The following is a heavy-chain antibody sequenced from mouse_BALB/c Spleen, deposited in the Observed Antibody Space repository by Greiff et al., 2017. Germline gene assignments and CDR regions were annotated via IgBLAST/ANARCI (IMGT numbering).Heavy chain of an antibody. CDR2: INSNGGST. J-gene: IGHJ3*01. Sequence: DVMLVESGGGLVKLGGSLKLSCAASGFTFSSYYMSWVRQTPEKRLELVAAINSNGGSTYYPDTVKGRFTISRDNAKNTLYLQMSSLKSEDTALYYCARPDYDSFAYWGQGTLVTVSA. CDR3: ARPDYDSFAY. V-gene: IGHV5-6-2*01. D-gene: IGHD2-4*01. CDR1: GFTFSSYY.